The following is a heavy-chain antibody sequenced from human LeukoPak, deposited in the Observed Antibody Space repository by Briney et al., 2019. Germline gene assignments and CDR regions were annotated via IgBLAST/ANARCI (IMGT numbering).Heavy chain of an antibody. CDR3: ARAGIVTTVVTPRWYFDL. D-gene: IGHD4-23*01. Sequence: ASVKVSCKASAGTFSSYAISWVRQAPGQGLEWMGGIIPIFGTANYAQKFQGRVTITADESTSTAYMELSSLRSEDTAVYYCARAGIVTTVVTPRWYFDLWGRGTLVTVSS. CDR2: IIPIFGTA. V-gene: IGHV1-69*13. J-gene: IGHJ2*01. CDR1: AGTFSSYA.